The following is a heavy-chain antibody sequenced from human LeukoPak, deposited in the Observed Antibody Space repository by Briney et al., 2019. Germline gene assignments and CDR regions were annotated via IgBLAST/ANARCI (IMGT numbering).Heavy chain of an antibody. CDR3: ARETYYGSSGSPSPRGMDV. V-gene: IGHV3-21*01. J-gene: IGHJ6*02. D-gene: IGHD3-22*01. Sequence: GGSLRLSCAASGFTFSSYSMNWVRQAPGKGLEWVSSISSSSSYIYYADSVKGRFTISRDNAKNSLYLQMNSLRAEDTAVYYCARETYYGSSGSPSPRGMDVWGQGTTVTVSS. CDR1: GFTFSSYS. CDR2: ISSSSSYI.